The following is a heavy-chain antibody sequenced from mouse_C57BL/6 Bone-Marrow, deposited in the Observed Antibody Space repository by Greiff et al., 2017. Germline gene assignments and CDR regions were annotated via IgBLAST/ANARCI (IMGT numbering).Heavy chain of an antibody. CDR2: INPSSGYT. J-gene: IGHJ2*01. Sequence: LVESGAELARPGASVKMSCKASGYTFTSYTMHWVKQRPGQGLEWIGYINPSSGYTKYNQKFKDKATLTADKSSSTAYMQLSSLTSEDSAVYYCAITTAFDYWGQGTTLTVSS. D-gene: IGHD1-2*01. CDR1: GYTFTSYT. V-gene: IGHV1-4*01. CDR3: AITTAFDY.